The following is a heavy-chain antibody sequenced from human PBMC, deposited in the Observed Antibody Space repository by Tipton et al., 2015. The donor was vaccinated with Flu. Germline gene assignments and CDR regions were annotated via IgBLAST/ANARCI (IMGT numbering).Heavy chain of an antibody. CDR1: GFTLSSYS. CDR3: ARDGSSTSFGSFDV. J-gene: IGHJ3*01. D-gene: IGHD2-2*01. Sequence: SLRLSCAASGFTLSSYSMNWVRQAPGKGLEWVSTNSSSSSYIYYADSVKGRFTISRDNAKNSLYLQMNSLRAEDTAVYYCARDGSSTSFGSFDVLGQGTMVTVSS. CDR2: NSSSSSYI. V-gene: IGHV3-21*01.